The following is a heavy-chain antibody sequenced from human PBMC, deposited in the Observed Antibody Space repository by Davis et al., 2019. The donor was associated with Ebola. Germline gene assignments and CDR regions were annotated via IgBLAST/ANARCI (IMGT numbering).Heavy chain of an antibody. J-gene: IGHJ4*02. CDR3: ARDLTIAARPVLDY. CDR2: ISSSTSTI. CDR1: GFTFSSYS. V-gene: IGHV3-48*02. D-gene: IGHD6-6*01. Sequence: PGGSLRLSCAASGFTFSSYSMNWVRQTPGKGLEWVSYISSSTSTIYYADSVQGRFTISRDNARNSLYLQMNSLRDEDTAVYYCARDLTIAARPVLDYWGQGTLVTVSS.